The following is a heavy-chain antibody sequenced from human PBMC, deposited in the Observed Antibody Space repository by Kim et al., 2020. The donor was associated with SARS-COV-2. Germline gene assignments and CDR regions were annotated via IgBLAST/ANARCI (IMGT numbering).Heavy chain of an antibody. CDR1: GYTFTSYV. CDR3: ARGRDGHTQDAVVT. J-gene: IGHJ3*01. V-gene: IGHV1-18*01. D-gene: IGHD3-22*01. CDR2: IGPYNGNT. Sequence: ASVKVSCKASGYTFTSYVVIWVRQAPGQGLEWMGWIGPYNGNTNHAQNLEGRVTITTDTSTTTVYMDLRSLRSDDPAFYSFARGRDGHTQDAVVTWGQ.